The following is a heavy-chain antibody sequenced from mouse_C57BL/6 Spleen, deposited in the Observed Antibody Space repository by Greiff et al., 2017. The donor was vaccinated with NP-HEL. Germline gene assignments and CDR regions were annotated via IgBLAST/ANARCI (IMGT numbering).Heavy chain of an antibody. V-gene: IGHV1-55*01. CDR1: GYTFTSYW. CDR2: IYPGSGST. D-gene: IGHD1-1*01. J-gene: IGHJ4*01. CDR3: ARRGDYYGSSYDAMDY. Sequence: QVQLQQPGAELVKPGASVKMSCKASGYTFTSYWITWVKQRPGQGLEWIGDIYPGSGSTNYNEKFKSKATLTVDTSSSTAYMQLSSLTSEDSAVYYCARRGDYYGSSYDAMDYWGQGTSVTVSS.